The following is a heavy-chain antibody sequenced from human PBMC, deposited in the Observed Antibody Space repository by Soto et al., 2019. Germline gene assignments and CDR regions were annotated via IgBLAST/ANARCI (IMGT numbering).Heavy chain of an antibody. V-gene: IGHV3-30*18. CDR2: ISYDGSNK. CDR3: AKDWGYSYYYMDV. Sequence: QVQLVESGGGVVQPGRSLRLSCAASGFTFSSYGMHWVRQAPGKGLEWVAVISYDGSNKYYADSVKGRFTISRDNSKNTLYLQMNSRRAEDTAVYYCAKDWGYSYYYMDVWGKGTTVTVSS. CDR1: GFTFSSYG. D-gene: IGHD3-16*01. J-gene: IGHJ6*03.